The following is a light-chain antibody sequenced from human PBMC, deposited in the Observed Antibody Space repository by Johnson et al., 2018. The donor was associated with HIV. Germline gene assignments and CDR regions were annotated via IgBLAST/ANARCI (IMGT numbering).Light chain of an antibody. Sequence: QSVLTQPPSVSAAPGQKVTISCSGSSSNIGNNYVSWYQQFPGTAPKLLIYDNNKRPSGIPDRFSGSKSGTSATLGISGLQTGDEADYYCGTWDSSLNVYLFGPGTKVTVL. V-gene: IGLV1-51*01. J-gene: IGLJ1*01. CDR3: GTWDSSLNVYL. CDR1: SSNIGNNY. CDR2: DNN.